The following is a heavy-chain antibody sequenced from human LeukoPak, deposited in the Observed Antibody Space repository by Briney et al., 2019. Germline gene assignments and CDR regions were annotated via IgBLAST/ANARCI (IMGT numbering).Heavy chain of an antibody. Sequence: PGGSLRLSCEASGFTLSNHWMTWVRRAPGKGLEWVATIKQGGSDKFYVDSVKGRFTISGDNARNSLYLQMNSLRAEDTAVYYCARDPFELWGQGTLVTVSS. CDR3: ARDPFEL. D-gene: IGHD1-26*01. V-gene: IGHV3-7*01. CDR2: IKQGGSDK. CDR1: GFTLSNHW. J-gene: IGHJ4*02.